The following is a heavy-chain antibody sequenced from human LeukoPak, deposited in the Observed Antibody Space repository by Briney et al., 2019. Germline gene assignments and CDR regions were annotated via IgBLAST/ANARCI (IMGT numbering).Heavy chain of an antibody. D-gene: IGHD5-12*01. Sequence: GASVKVSCKASGYTFTSYYMHWVRQAPGQGLEWMGWINPNSGGTNYAQKFQGRVTMTRDTSISTAYMELSRLRSDDTAVYYCARVSFGSWLRPGTFDYWGQGTLVTVSS. J-gene: IGHJ4*02. CDR3: ARVSFGSWLRPGTFDY. V-gene: IGHV1-2*02. CDR1: GYTFTSYY. CDR2: INPNSGGT.